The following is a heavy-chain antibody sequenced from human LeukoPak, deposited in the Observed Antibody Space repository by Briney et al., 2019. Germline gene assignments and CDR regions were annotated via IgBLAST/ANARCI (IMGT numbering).Heavy chain of an antibody. CDR3: ARDFGTTVTTFGAVDI. CDR1: GFXFSHYG. J-gene: IGHJ3*02. V-gene: IGHV3-33*01. CDR2: IWDDGNKK. D-gene: IGHD4-17*01. Sequence: GGSLRLSCAASGFXFSHYGMHWVRQAPGKGLEWVALIWDDGNKKSHADTVKGRFTISRDNSKNTLYLQMNSLRAEDTAVYYCARDFGTTVTTFGAVDIWGQGTKVIVSS.